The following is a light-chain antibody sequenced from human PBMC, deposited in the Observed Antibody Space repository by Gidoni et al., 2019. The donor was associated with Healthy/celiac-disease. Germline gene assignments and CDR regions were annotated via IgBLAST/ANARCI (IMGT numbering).Light chain of an antibody. CDR3: QQRSNSYT. Sequence: EIVLTQSPATLSLSTGERSTLSCRASQSVVSYLAWYQQKPVQSPRHLIYDASYSATGIPSMFSGSGSGTAFTLSICSLEPEDFAVYYCQQRSNSYTFGQGTKLEIK. V-gene: IGKV3-11*01. CDR1: QSVVSY. J-gene: IGKJ2*01. CDR2: DAS.